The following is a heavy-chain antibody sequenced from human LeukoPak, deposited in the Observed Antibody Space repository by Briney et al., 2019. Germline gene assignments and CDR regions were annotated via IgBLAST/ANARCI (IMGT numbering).Heavy chain of an antibody. Sequence: SETLSLTCTVSGGSIRSYYWRWIRQPPGTGLEWIGYIYYSWSTNYNPSLKSRVTISVDTSKNQFSLKLSSVTAADTAVYYCATGPQFYYYYMDVWGKGTTVTVSS. CDR3: ATGPQFYYYYMDV. V-gene: IGHV4-59*01. CDR1: GGSIRSYY. CDR2: IYYSWST. J-gene: IGHJ6*03.